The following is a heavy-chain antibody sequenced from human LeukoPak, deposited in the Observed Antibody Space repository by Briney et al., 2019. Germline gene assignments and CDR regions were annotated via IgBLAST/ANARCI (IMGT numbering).Heavy chain of an antibody. D-gene: IGHD4-17*01. CDR1: GGSFSGYY. V-gene: IGHV4-34*01. CDR2: INHSGST. CDR3: ARGAPTRWFDP. Sequence: SETLSLTCAVYGGSFSGYYWSWIRQPPGKGLEWIGEINHSGSTNYNPSLKSRVTISVDTSKNQFSLKLSSVTAADTAVCYCARGAPTRWFDPWGQGTLVTVSS. J-gene: IGHJ5*02.